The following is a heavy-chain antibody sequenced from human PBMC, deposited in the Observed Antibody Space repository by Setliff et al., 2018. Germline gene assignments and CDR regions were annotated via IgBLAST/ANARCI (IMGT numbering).Heavy chain of an antibody. CDR1: GFTFSTYE. V-gene: IGHV3-48*03. Sequence: GSLRLSCAASGFTFSTYEMNWVRQAPGKGLEWVSYISSDGSTVFYADSVKGRFTISRDNAKNSLYLQMNSLRAEDTAVYYCARDRGAIFVPYYYMDVWGKGTTVTVSS. CDR3: ARDRGAIFVPYYYMDV. CDR2: ISSDGSTV. D-gene: IGHD3-3*01. J-gene: IGHJ6*03.